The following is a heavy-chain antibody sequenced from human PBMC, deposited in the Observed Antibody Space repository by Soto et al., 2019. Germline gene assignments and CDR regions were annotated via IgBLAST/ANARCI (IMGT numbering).Heavy chain of an antibody. V-gene: IGHV3-15*01. CDR2: IKRKTDGGTA. J-gene: IGHJ4*02. Sequence: EVQLVASGGGLVKPGGSLRLSCAASGFTFDNAWMSWVRQAPGKGLEWVGRIKRKTDGGTADYAAPVQGRFTISRDDSKNTLFLQMNSLKTEDTAVYYCTTDRGHMYDFDSWGQGTLVPVSS. CDR1: GFTFDNAW. CDR3: TTDRGHMYDFDS. D-gene: IGHD2-8*01.